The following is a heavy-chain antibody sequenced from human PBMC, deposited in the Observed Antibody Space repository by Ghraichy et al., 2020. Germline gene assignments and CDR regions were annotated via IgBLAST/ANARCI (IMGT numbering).Heavy chain of an antibody. CDR1: GFTFSNYW. CDR2: ISSDGRIT. D-gene: IGHD3-10*01. CDR3: AREGSEDYYGSGEYYYYYMDL. J-gene: IGHJ6*03. Sequence: GGSLRLSCVVSGFTFSNYWMHWVRQVPGKGLVCVSRISSDGRITTYADSVKGRFTTSRDNAKNTLYLHMNSLRAEDTAVYHCAREGSEDYYGSGEYYYYYMDLWGKGTTVTVSS. V-gene: IGHV3-74*03.